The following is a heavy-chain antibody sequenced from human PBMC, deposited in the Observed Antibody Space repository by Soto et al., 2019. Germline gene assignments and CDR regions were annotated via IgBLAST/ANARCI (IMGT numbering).Heavy chain of an antibody. D-gene: IGHD3-10*01. CDR1: GGTFSSYT. J-gene: IGHJ4*02. V-gene: IGHV1-69*02. CDR2: IIPILGIA. Sequence: QVQLVQSGAEVKKPGSSVKVSCKASGGTFSSYTISWVRQAPGQGLEWMGRIIPILGIANYAQKFQGRVTITADKSTSTAYMELSSLRSEDTAVYYCARLGLYYYGSGHRTNPNDYWGQGTLVTVSS. CDR3: ARLGLYYYGSGHRTNPNDY.